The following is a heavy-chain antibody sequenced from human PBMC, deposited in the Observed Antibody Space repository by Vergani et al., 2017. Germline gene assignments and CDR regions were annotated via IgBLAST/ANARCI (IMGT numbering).Heavy chain of an antibody. D-gene: IGHD2/OR15-2a*01. CDR3: ARGLRMIPANWFDP. CDR1: GGSISSYY. J-gene: IGHJ5*02. CDR2: IYYSGST. Sequence: QVQLQESGPGLVKPSETLSLTCPVSGGSISSYYWSWIRQPPGKGLEWIGYIYYSGSTNYNPTLKSRVTISVDTSKNQFSLKLSSVTAADTAVYYCARGLRMIPANWFDPWGQGTLVTVSS. V-gene: IGHV4-59*01.